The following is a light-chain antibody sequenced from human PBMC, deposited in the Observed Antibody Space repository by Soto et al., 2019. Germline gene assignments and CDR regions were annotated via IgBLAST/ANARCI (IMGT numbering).Light chain of an antibody. V-gene: IGKV1-33*01. CDR3: QQYDNPAIT. CDR1: QDISNY. J-gene: IGKJ5*01. CDR2: DAS. Sequence: DIQMTQSPSSLSASVGDRVTITCQASQDISNYLNWYQQKPGKAPKLLIYDASKLETGVPSRFSGSGSGTDLTVTISSLQPEDIATYFCQQYDNPAITFGQGTRREIK.